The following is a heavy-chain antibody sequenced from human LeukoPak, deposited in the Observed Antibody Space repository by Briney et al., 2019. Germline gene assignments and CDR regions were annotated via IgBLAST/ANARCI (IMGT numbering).Heavy chain of an antibody. CDR3: ATSSGPYYGGSVGWFDP. CDR1: GYTFTGYY. D-gene: IGHD1-26*01. CDR2: INPNSGGT. J-gene: IGHJ5*02. Sequence: ASVKVSCKASGYTFTGYYMHWVRQAPGQGLEWMGWINPNSGGTNYAQKFQGWVTMTRDTSISTAYMELSRLRSDDTAVYYCATSSGPYYGGSVGWFDPWGQGTLVTVSS. V-gene: IGHV1-2*04.